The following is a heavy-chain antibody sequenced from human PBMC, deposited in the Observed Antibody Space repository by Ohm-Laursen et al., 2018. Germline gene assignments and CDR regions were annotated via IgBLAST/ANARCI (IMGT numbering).Heavy chain of an antibody. V-gene: IGHV3-30*18. Sequence: SLRLSCAASGFTFTNFGMQWVRQAPGKGLEWVTVISYDGKVKYYADSVKGRFTISRDNSKNTLYLQMNSLRAEDTAVYYCAKIESGSYPEGAFDIWGQGTMVTVSS. D-gene: IGHD1-26*01. CDR3: AKIESGSYPEGAFDI. CDR1: GFTFTNFG. CDR2: ISYDGKVK. J-gene: IGHJ3*02.